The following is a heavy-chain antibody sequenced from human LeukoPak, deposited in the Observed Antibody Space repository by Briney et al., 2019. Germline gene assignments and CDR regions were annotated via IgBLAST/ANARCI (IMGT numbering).Heavy chain of an antibody. CDR2: MNPNSGNT. D-gene: IGHD5-24*01. CDR1: AYTFTSYD. CDR3: ARGRDGYTDY. J-gene: IGHJ4*02. Sequence: GASVKVSCKASAYTFTSYDINWVRQATGQGLEWMGWMNPNSGNTGYAQKFQGRVTITRNTSISTAYMELSSLRSKDTAVYYCARGRDGYTDYWGQGPLVTVSS. V-gene: IGHV1-8*03.